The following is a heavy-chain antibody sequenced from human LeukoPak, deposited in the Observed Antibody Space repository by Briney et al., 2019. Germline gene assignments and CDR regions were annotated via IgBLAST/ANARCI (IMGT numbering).Heavy chain of an antibody. CDR1: GGSIRNYF. D-gene: IGHD2-15*01. CDR3: ASGGYCGGTSCYPNWFDP. CDR2: VYYSGSANY. Sequence: SETPSLTCTVSGGSIRNYFWTWIRQPPGKGLEWIGYVYYSGSANYNYNPSLKSRVSISVDTSKSQFSLKLTSVTAADTAIYYRASGGYCGGTSCYPNWFDPWGQGTLVTVSS. V-gene: IGHV4-59*01. J-gene: IGHJ5*02.